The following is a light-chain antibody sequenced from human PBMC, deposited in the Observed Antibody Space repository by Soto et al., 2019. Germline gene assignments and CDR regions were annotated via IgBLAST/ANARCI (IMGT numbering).Light chain of an antibody. V-gene: IGLV1-40*01. CDR2: GNT. Sequence: QSVLTQPPSVSGAPGQRVTISCTGSRSNIGAGYDVHWYQQLPGTAPKLLIYGNTNRPSGVPDLFSGSKSGTSASLAITGLQAEDEADYYCQSYDSSLSGSWVFGGGTKLTVL. J-gene: IGLJ3*02. CDR3: QSYDSSLSGSWV. CDR1: RSNIGAGYD.